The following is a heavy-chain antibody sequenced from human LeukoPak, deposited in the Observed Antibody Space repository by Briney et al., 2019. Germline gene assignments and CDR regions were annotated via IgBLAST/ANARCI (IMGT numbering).Heavy chain of an antibody. CDR1: GGSISSFH. CDR3: ARRVYSSGYYFFDY. J-gene: IGHJ4*02. D-gene: IGHD6-19*01. V-gene: IGHV4-59*01. CDR2: IYYSGST. Sequence: PSETLSLTCTVSGGSISSFHWSWIRQPPGKGLEWIGYIYYSGSTNCNPSLKSRVTISVDTSKNQFSLKLSSVTAADTAVYYCARRVYSSGYYFFDYWGQGALVTVSS.